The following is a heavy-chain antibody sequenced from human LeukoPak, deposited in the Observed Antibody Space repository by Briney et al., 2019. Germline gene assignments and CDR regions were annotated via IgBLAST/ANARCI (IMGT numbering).Heavy chain of an antibody. J-gene: IGHJ4*02. D-gene: IGHD3-10*01. CDR3: ARTYGSGNLIFDY. V-gene: IGHV4-59*01. CDR1: GGSISSYY. Sequence: SETLSLTCTVSGGSISSYYWSWIRQPPGKGLEWIGYIYYSGSTNYNPSLKSRVTISVDTSKSQFSLKLSSVTAADTAVYYCARTYGSGNLIFDYWGQGTLVTVSS. CDR2: IYYSGST.